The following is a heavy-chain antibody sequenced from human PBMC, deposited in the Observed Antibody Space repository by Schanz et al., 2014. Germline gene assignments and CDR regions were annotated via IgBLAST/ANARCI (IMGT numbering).Heavy chain of an antibody. CDR3: ASEGSDFWSGDPDY. J-gene: IGHJ4*02. CDR1: GFTFSGSA. CDR2: IRTKVKSYAT. Sequence: EVQLVESGGGLVQPGGSLKLSCAASGFTFSGSAMHWVRQASGKGLEWVGRIRTKVKSYATAYAASVRGRFTISRDDSKNAAFLQMNSLIAEDTAVYYCASEGSDFWSGDPDYWGQGTRVTVSS. D-gene: IGHD3-3*01. V-gene: IGHV3-73*01.